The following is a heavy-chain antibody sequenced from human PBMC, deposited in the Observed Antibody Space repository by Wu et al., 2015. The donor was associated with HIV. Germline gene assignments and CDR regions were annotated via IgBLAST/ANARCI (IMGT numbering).Heavy chain of an antibody. D-gene: IGHD2-15*01. CDR1: GYTFTGYY. CDR2: INPNSGGT. V-gene: IGHV1-2*02. J-gene: IGHJ6*02. CDR3: ARDFVVVAAPPTPSNSYYGMDV. Sequence: QVQLVQSGAEVKKPGASVKVSCKASGYTFTGYYMHWVRQAPGQGLEWMGWINPNSGGTNYAQKFQGRVTMTRDTSISTAYMELSRLRSDDTAVYYCARDFVVVAAPPTPSNSYYGMDVWGQGTTVTVSS.